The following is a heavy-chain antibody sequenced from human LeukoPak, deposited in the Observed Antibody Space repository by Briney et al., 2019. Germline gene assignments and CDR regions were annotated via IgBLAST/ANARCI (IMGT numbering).Heavy chain of an antibody. Sequence: PGGSLRLSCAASGFTFSSYWMHWVRQAPGKGLVWVSRINSDGSGTSYADSVKSRFTISRDNAKNTLYLQMNSLRAEDTAVYYCARDGPYIYYDILTGYNNHFDYWGQGTLVTVSS. CDR3: ARDGPYIYYDILTGYNNHFDY. J-gene: IGHJ4*02. CDR2: INSDGSGT. D-gene: IGHD3-9*01. CDR1: GFTFSSYW. V-gene: IGHV3-74*01.